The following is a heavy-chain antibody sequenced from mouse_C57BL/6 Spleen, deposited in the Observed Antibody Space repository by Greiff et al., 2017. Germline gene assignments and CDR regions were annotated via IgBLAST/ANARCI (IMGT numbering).Heavy chain of an antibody. V-gene: IGHV1-80*01. Sequence: VQLQQSGAELVKPGASVKISCKASGYAFSSYWMNWVKQRPGKGLEWIGQIYPGDGDTNYNGKFKGTATLTADKSTSTSYMQLSSLTSEDSAVYFCARWFDCDKGYAMDYWGQGTSVTVSS. CDR3: ARWFDCDKGYAMDY. J-gene: IGHJ4*01. CDR2: IYPGDGDT. D-gene: IGHD2-4*01. CDR1: GYAFSSYW.